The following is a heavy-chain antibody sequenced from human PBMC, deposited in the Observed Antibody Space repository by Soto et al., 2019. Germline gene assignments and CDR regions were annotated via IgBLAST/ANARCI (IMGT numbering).Heavy chain of an antibody. CDR1: GYTFTSYD. J-gene: IGHJ6*03. CDR3: ERWTSQSGPEYYDFWSGNYDYYYRDV. CDR2: MNPNSGNT. Sequence: QVQLVQSGAEVKKPGASVKVSCKASGYTFTSYDINWVRQATGQGLEWMGWMNPNSGNTGYAQKFQGRVTMTRNTYISTAYMELSSVRSEYTDVYYCERWTSQSGPEYYDFWSGNYDYYYRDVWGKGTTVTGSS. D-gene: IGHD3-3*01. V-gene: IGHV1-8*01.